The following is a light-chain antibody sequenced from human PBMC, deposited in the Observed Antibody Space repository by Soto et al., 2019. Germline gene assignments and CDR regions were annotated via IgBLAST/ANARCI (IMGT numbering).Light chain of an antibody. CDR3: QQYNGSPYT. CDR2: DAS. CDR1: QTISAW. Sequence: DIQMTQSPSTLSASVGDRVTITCRASQTISAWLAWYQQKPGKAPQLLIYDASRLESGVPSRFSGSGSGTAFTLTISSLQPEDFASYYCQQYNGSPYTFGQGTKLEIK. J-gene: IGKJ2*01. V-gene: IGKV1-5*01.